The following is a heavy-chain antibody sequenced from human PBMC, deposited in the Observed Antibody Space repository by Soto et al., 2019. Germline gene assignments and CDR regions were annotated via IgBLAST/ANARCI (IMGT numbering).Heavy chain of an antibody. CDR2: IKSKTDGGTT. J-gene: IGHJ4*02. V-gene: IGHV3-15*07. CDR3: TTRNPGYYYDSSGYYYFDY. D-gene: IGHD3-22*01. CDR1: GFTFSNAW. Sequence: GSLRLSCAASGFTFSNAWMNWVRQAPGKGLEWVGRIKSKTDGGTTDYAAPVKGRFTISRDDSKNTLYLQMNSLKTEDTAVYYCTTRNPGYYYDSSGYYYFDYWGQGTLVTVSS.